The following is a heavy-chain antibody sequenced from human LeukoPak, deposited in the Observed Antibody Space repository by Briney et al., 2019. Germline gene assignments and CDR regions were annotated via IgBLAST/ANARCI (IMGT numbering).Heavy chain of an antibody. CDR2: INHSGST. Sequence: SETLSLTCTVSGGSISSYYWSWIRQPPGKGLEWIGEINHSGSTNYNPSLKSRVTILVDTSKNQFSLKLSSVTAADTAVYYCARVRNLIGYCSGGSCYGYYYGMDVWGQGATVTVSS. CDR1: GGSISSYY. D-gene: IGHD2-15*01. J-gene: IGHJ6*02. CDR3: ARVRNLIGYCSGGSCYGYYYGMDV. V-gene: IGHV4-34*01.